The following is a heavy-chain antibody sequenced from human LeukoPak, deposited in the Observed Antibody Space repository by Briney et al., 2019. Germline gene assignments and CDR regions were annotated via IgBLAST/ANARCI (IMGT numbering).Heavy chain of an antibody. V-gene: IGHV3-23*01. J-gene: IGHJ3*02. CDR2: ISGSGGST. D-gene: IGHD5-18*01. CDR3: AKGDTAMVYDAFDI. Sequence: GGSLRLSRAASGFTFSTYAMSWVRQAPGKGLEWVSAISGSGGSTYYADSVKGRFTISRDNSKNTLYLQMNSLRAEDTALYYCAKGDTAMVYDAFDIWGQGTMVTVSS. CDR1: GFTFSTYA.